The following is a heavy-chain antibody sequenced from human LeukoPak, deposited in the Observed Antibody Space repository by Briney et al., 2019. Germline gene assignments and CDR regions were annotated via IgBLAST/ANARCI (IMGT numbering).Heavy chain of an antibody. CDR1: GGSFSSYY. D-gene: IGHD6-19*01. J-gene: IGHJ4*02. Sequence: SETLSLTCAVYGGSFSSYYWSWIRQPPGKGREWIGYIYSSGSTNYNSSLKSRVTISVDTSKNQFSLKLTSVTAADTAVYYCARSGGYSSPQNYWGQGTLVTVSS. CDR2: IYSSGST. CDR3: ARSGGYSSPQNY. V-gene: IGHV4-59*01.